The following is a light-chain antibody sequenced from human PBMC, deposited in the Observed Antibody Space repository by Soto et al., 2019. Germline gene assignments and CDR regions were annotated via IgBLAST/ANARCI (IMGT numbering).Light chain of an antibody. CDR3: QQLDSYPPT. CDR1: QGISSY. J-gene: IGKJ4*01. CDR2: AAS. V-gene: IGKV1-9*01. Sequence: IQLTQSPSSLSASVGDRVTITCRASQGISSYLAWYQQKPGKAPKLLIYAASTVQSGVPLRFSGSGSGTDFTRTISSLQPEDFATYYCQQLDSYPPTFGGGTKVEI.